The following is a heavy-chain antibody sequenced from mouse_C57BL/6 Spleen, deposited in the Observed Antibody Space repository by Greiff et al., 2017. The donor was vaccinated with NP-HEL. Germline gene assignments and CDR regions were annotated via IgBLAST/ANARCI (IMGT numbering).Heavy chain of an antibody. D-gene: IGHD2-5*01. V-gene: IGHV1-15*01. Sequence: QVQLQQSGAELVRPGASVTLSCKASGYTFTDYEMHWVKQTPVHGLEWIGAIDPETGGTAYNQKFKGKAILPADKSSSTAYMVLRSLTSEYSAVYYCTRGSNYVAWFAYWGQGTLVTVSA. CDR1: GYTFTDYE. CDR2: IDPETGGT. J-gene: IGHJ3*01. CDR3: TRGSNYVAWFAY.